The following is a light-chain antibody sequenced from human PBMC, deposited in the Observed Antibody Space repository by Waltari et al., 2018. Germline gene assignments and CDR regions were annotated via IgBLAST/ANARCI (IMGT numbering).Light chain of an antibody. J-gene: IGLJ3*02. Sequence: SFDLTQPPWVSVSPGQTARITCSGDALPKNNVYWYQVMPGQAPLVVIQKDTERPSGIPERFSGSSSGTIVTLTITGVQAEDEADYYCQSADSSGAWVFGGGTQLIVL. V-gene: IGLV3-25*03. CDR1: ALPKNN. CDR2: KDT. CDR3: QSADSSGAWV.